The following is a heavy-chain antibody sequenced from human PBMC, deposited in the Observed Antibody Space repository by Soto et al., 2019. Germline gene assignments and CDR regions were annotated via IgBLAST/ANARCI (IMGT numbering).Heavy chain of an antibody. CDR3: AAPGIAAAGTFFQFQH. CDR1: GGTFSSYA. Sequence: QVQLVQSGAEVKKPGSSVKVSCKASGGTFSSYAISWVRQAPGQGLEWMGGIIPIFGTANYAQKFQGRVTITADESTSTSYMELSSLRSEDTAVYYCAAPGIAAAGTFFQFQHWGQGTLVTVSS. J-gene: IGHJ1*01. D-gene: IGHD6-13*01. CDR2: IIPIFGTA. V-gene: IGHV1-69*01.